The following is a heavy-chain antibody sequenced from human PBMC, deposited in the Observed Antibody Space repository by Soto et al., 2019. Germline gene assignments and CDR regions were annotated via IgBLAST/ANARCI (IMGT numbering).Heavy chain of an antibody. D-gene: IGHD2-8*02. J-gene: IGHJ4*02. Sequence: PSETLSLTCTVSGGSISSYYWSWIRQPPGKGLEWIGYIYYSGITDYNPSLKSRVTISVDTSKSQFSLKLSSVTAVDTAVYYCARGGGVYYFDYWGQGTLVTVSS. CDR1: GGSISSYY. V-gene: IGHV4-59*12. CDR2: IYYSGIT. CDR3: ARGGGVYYFDY.